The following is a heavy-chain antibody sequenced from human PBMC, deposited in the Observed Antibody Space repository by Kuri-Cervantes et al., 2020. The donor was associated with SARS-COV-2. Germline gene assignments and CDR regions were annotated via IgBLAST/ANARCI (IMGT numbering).Heavy chain of an antibody. J-gene: IGHJ6*02. CDR1: GFTFSNYA. CDR2: IYSGGST. Sequence: ESLKISCEASGFTFSNYAMHWVHQAPDKGLEWVSVIYSGGSTYYADSVKGRFTISRDSSKNMLYLQMNSLRAEDTAVYYCARERYGDYVSPYQYYGMDVWGQGTTVTVSS. V-gene: IGHV3-53*01. D-gene: IGHD4-17*01. CDR3: ARERYGDYVSPYQYYGMDV.